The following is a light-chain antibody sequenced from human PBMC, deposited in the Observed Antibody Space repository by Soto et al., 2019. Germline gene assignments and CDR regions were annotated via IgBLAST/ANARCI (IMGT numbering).Light chain of an antibody. CDR1: QTINRR. V-gene: IGKV1-5*03. CDR3: QQYNTYPLT. Sequence: DIHMTQSPSTLSASVGDSVTITCRASQTINRRLAWYQQKPGKAPNLLIYKASSLESGVPSRFSGSGSGTEFTLTISSLQPDDFAIYYCQQYNTYPLTFGGGTKVEIK. J-gene: IGKJ4*01. CDR2: KAS.